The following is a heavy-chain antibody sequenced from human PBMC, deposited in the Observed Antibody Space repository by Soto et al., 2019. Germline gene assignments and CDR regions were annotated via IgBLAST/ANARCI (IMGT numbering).Heavy chain of an antibody. CDR1: GYTFTSYG. CDR2: ISAYNGNT. CDR3: ARDVRPRYYFDY. V-gene: IGHV1-18*04. D-gene: IGHD3-10*01. Sequence: ASVNVSCKASGYTFTSYGISWVRQAPGQGLEWMGWISAYNGNTNYAQKLQGRVTMTTDTSTSTAYMELRSLRSDDTAVYYCARDVRPRYYFDYWGQGTLVTVSS. J-gene: IGHJ4*02.